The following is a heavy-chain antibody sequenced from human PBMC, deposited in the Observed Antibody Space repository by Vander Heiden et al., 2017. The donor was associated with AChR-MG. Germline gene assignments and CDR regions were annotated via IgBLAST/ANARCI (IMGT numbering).Heavy chain of an antibody. CDR1: GFTFSGSA. V-gene: IGHV3-73*01. Sequence: EVQLVESGGGLVQPGGSLKLSCAASGFTFSGSAVHWVRQASGKGLEWIGRIRSKIHNYATAYAASVKGRFTISRDDSENTAYLQMNSLKTEDTALYYCSGREDSGTLKWFDPWGQGTLVAVSS. CDR3: SGREDSGTLKWFDP. J-gene: IGHJ5*02. D-gene: IGHD3-10*01. CDR2: IRSKIHNYAT.